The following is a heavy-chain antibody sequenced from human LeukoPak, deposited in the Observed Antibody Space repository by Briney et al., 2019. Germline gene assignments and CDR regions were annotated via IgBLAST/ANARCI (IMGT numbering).Heavy chain of an antibody. Sequence: AETLSLTCTVSGRSISSSSYYWGWIRQPPGTGLEWFGSIYYSETTYYNPLLKRRVTITEDTSKNKFSLKLSSVTAAETAVYYCATYGRLVVRGGRLNWFDPWGQGTLVTVSS. V-gene: IGHV4-39*07. D-gene: IGHD3-10*01. J-gene: IGHJ5*02. CDR3: ATYGRLVVRGGRLNWFDP. CDR2: IYYSETT. CDR1: GRSISSSSYY.